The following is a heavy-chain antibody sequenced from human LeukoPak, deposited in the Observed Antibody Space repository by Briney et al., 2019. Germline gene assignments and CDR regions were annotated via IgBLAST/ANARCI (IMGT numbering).Heavy chain of an antibody. V-gene: IGHV4-34*01. J-gene: IGHJ4*02. Sequence: PSETLSLTCAVYGGSFRGYYCSWIRQPPGKGLEWIGEINHSGSTNYNPSLKSRATISVDTSKNQFSLKLSSVTAADTAVYYCATADNYDILTGFYNGDYWGQGTLVTASS. CDR1: GGSFRGYY. CDR2: INHSGST. CDR3: ATADNYDILTGFYNGDY. D-gene: IGHD3-9*01.